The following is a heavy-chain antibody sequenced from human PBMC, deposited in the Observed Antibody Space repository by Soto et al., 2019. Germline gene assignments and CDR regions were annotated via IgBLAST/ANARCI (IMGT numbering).Heavy chain of an antibody. J-gene: IGHJ6*02. CDR3: ARVSLYYDFWSGRKRPGGMDV. CDR2: IKQDGSEK. V-gene: IGHV3-7*05. D-gene: IGHD3-3*01. CDR1: GFTFSSYW. Sequence: VGSLRLSCAASGFTFSSYWMSWVRQAPGKGLEWVANIKQDGSEKYYVDSVKGRFTISRDNAKNSLYLQMNSLRAEDTAVYYCARVSLYYDFWSGRKRPGGMDVWGQGTTVTVSS.